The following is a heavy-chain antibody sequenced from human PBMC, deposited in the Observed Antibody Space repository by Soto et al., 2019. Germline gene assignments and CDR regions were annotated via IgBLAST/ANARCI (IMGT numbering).Heavy chain of an antibody. J-gene: IGHJ4*02. CDR1: GYSFTSYW. D-gene: IGHD2-15*01. Sequence: GESLKISCKGSGYSFTSYWIGWVRQMPGKGLEWMGIIYPGDSDTRYSPSFQGQVTISADKSISTAYLQWSSLRADDTAVYYCAKAVHPCRGGSCYFDSWGQGTLVTVSS. CDR3: AKAVHPCRGGSCYFDS. V-gene: IGHV5-51*01. CDR2: IYPGDSDT.